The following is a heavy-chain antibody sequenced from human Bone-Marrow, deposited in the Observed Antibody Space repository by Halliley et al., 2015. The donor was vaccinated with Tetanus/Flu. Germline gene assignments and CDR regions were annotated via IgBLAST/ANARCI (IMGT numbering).Heavy chain of an antibody. D-gene: IGHD3-10*02. CDR1: GVSLRDSD. V-gene: IGHV3-53*01. J-gene: IGHJ4*02. CDR2: LRSGGIA. CDR3: AREFACSSVFFNE. Sequence: SLRLSCAISGVSLRDSDMSWVRQAPGKGLEWVSRLRSGGIAEYGDYVRGGFIISRDMLKNLLPLQLRSLRAGDAAVYFCAREFACSSVFFNEGGRGTLVPLPS.